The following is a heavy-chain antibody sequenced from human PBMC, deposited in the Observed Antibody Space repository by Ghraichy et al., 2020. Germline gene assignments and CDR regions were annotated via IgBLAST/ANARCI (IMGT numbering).Heavy chain of an antibody. CDR2: IYYSGST. CDR3: ARDSSSWHGNWFDP. D-gene: IGHD6-13*01. Sequence: SETLSLTCTVSGGSISSYYWSWIRQPPGKGLEWIGYIYYSGSTNYNPSLKSRVTISVDTSKNQFSLKLSSVTAADTAVYYCARDSSSWHGNWFDPWGQGTLVTVSS. J-gene: IGHJ5*02. V-gene: IGHV4-59*01. CDR1: GGSISSYY.